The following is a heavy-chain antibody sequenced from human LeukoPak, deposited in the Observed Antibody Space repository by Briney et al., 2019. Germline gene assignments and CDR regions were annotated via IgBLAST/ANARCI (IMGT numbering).Heavy chain of an antibody. CDR1: GGSISTYY. D-gene: IGHD5-18*01. CDR2: IYMRGRT. CDR3: ARETSDTAMASYYFDQ. Sequence: SETLSLTCTVSGGSISTYYWSWILQPAGKGLEWIGRIYMRGRTNYNPSLQSRVTMSVDTSKNQFSLKLRSVTDADTAVYYCARETSDTAMASYYFDQWGQGTLVTVSS. V-gene: IGHV4-4*07. J-gene: IGHJ4*02.